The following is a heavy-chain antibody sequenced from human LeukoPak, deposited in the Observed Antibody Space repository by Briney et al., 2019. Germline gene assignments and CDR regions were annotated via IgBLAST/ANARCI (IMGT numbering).Heavy chain of an antibody. CDR1: GFAFSRYS. Sequence: GGSLRLSCAASGFAFSRYSVNWVRQAPGKGLEWVSAISGSGGSTYYADSVKGRFTISRDNSKNTLYLQMNSLRAEDTAVYYCAKDGESQQLAGDSDYWGQGTLVTVSS. CDR2: ISGSGGST. V-gene: IGHV3-23*01. D-gene: IGHD6-13*01. J-gene: IGHJ4*02. CDR3: AKDGESQQLAGDSDY.